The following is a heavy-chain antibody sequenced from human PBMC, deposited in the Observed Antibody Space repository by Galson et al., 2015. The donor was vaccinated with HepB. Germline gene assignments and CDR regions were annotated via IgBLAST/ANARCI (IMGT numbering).Heavy chain of an antibody. CDR1: GYTFTSYA. J-gene: IGHJ4*02. V-gene: IGHV1-3*01. CDR3: AMGGFITMVQGVIIPPGY. Sequence: SVKVSCKASGYTFTSYAMHWVRQAPGQRLEWMGWINAGNGNTKYSQKFQGRVTITRDTSASTAYMELSSLRSEDTAVYYCAMGGFITMVQGVIIPPGYWGQGTLVTVSS. CDR2: INAGNGNT. D-gene: IGHD3-10*01.